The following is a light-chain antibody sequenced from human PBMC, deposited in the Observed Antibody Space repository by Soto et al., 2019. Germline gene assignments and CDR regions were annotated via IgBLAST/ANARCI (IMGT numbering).Light chain of an antibody. V-gene: IGLV1-40*01. Sequence: QSVLTQPPSVSGAPGQRVTISCTGSSSNIGAGYDVHWYQQLPGTAPKLLISGNSNRPSGVPERFSGSKSGTSAYLAITGLQAEDEADYYCQSYDSSLSGGVFGGGTKLTVL. J-gene: IGLJ3*02. CDR3: QSYDSSLSGGV. CDR2: GNS. CDR1: SSNIGAGYD.